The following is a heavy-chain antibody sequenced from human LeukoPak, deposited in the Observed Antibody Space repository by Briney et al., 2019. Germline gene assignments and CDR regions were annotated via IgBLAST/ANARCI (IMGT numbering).Heavy chain of an antibody. Sequence: GGSPRLSCAASGFTFNNYAMSWFRQAPGKGLEWVSTISGSGGSTYYADSVKGRFTISRDNSKNTLYLQMNSLRAEDTAVYYCAKEGRSTSCCYFDYWGQGTLVTVSS. V-gene: IGHV3-23*01. CDR1: GFTFNNYA. D-gene: IGHD2-2*01. CDR2: ISGSGGST. J-gene: IGHJ4*02. CDR3: AKEGRSTSCCYFDY.